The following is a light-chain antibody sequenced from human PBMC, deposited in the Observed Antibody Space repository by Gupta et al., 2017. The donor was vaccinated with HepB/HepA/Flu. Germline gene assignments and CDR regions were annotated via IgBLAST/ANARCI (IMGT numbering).Light chain of an antibody. J-gene: IGLJ3*02. Sequence: QPVLTQPPSASASLGASVTLTCTLSSGYIDHKVDWYQQRPGKGARFVMRVGSGGMVGDKGEGIPDRFTGLGYGLNRYLTTKNIQEADERDYHDCSGHANANKFGWVFGGGTKLTVL. CDR3: CSGHANANKFGWV. CDR2: VGSGGMVG. V-gene: IGLV9-49*01. CDR1: SGYIDHK.